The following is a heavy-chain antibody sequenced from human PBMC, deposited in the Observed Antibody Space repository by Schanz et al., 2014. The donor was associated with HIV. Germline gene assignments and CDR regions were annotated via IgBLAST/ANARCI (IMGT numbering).Heavy chain of an antibody. V-gene: IGHV3-30*03. D-gene: IGHD3-3*01. CDR1: GFTFRTHG. CDR3: AREASLEWLYVVDV. CDR2: ISYDGSNK. J-gene: IGHJ6*02. Sequence: VQMLESGGGLVQPGRSLRLSCAASGFTFRTHGIHWVRQAPGKGLEWVAVISYDGSNKYYADSVKGRFTISRDNAKNTLYLQTNSLRGEDTAVYYCAREASLEWLYVVDVWGQGTTVTVSS.